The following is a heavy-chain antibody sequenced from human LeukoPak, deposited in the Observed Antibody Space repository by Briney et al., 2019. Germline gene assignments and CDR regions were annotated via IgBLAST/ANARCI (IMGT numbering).Heavy chain of an antibody. CDR1: GFTVSSNY. CDR2: IYSGGST. V-gene: IGHV3-53*04. CDR3: ATLPRYCSSTSCPPGHYYYGMDV. J-gene: IGHJ6*02. Sequence: PGGSLRLSCAASGFTVSSNYMSWIRQAPGKGLGGVAVIYSGGSTYYADSVKGRFTISRHNCKNTLYLQMNSLRAEDTAVYYCATLPRYCSSTSCPPGHYYYGMDVWGQGPTVTVSS. D-gene: IGHD2-2*01.